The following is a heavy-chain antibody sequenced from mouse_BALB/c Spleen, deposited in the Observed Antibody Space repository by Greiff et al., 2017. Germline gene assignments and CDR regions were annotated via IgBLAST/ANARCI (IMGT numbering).Heavy chain of an antibody. V-gene: IGHV7-3*02. CDR1: GFTFTDYY. D-gene: IGHD2-1*01. J-gene: IGHJ2*01. Sequence: EVQVVESGGGLVQPGGSLRLSYATSGFTFTDYYMSWVRQPPGKALEWLGFIRNKANGYTTEYSASVKGRFTISRDNSQSILYLQMNTLRAEDSATYYCARAYGNLFDYWGQGTTLTVSS. CDR2: IRNKANGYTT. CDR3: ARAYGNLFDY.